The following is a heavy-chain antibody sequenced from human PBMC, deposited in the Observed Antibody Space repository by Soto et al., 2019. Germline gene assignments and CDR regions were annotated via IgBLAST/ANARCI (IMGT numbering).Heavy chain of an antibody. V-gene: IGHV3-21*01. Sequence: EVQLVESGGGLVKPGGSLRLSCAASGFTFSSYSMNWVRQAPGKGLEWVSSISSSSSYIYYADSVKGRFTISRDNAKNSLYLQMNSLRAEDTAVYYCARDAHVDIVATIEVGEDAFDIWGQGTMVTVSS. D-gene: IGHD5-12*01. J-gene: IGHJ3*02. CDR3: ARDAHVDIVATIEVGEDAFDI. CDR1: GFTFSSYS. CDR2: ISSSSSYI.